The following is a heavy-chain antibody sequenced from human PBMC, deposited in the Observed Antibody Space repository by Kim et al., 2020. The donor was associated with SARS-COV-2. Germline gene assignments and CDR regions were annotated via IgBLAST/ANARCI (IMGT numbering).Heavy chain of an antibody. V-gene: IGHV4-59*01. CDR3: ARDKYSGSYYLDY. CDR1: GGSISSYY. D-gene: IGHD1-26*01. CDR2: IYYSGST. J-gene: IGHJ4*02. Sequence: SETLSLTCTVSGGSISSYYWSWIRQPPGKGLEWIGYIYYSGSTNYNPSLKSRVTISVDTSKNQFSLKLSSVTAADTAVYYCARDKYSGSYYLDYWGQGTL.